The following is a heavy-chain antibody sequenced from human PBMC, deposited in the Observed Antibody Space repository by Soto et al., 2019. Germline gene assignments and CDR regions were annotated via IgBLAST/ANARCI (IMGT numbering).Heavy chain of an antibody. Sequence: QVKLQESGPGLVKPSETLSLTCSVSGGSINSDYWTWIRQSAGKGLEWIGRISTSGRTTYNPSLRSRVTMAIDTSRNQFSLTFISVTAADTALYYCARLHLPALQGAFDIWGQGTMVTVSS. V-gene: IGHV4-4*07. D-gene: IGHD2-2*01. CDR2: ISTSGRT. J-gene: IGHJ3*02. CDR3: ARLHLPALQGAFDI. CDR1: GGSINSDY.